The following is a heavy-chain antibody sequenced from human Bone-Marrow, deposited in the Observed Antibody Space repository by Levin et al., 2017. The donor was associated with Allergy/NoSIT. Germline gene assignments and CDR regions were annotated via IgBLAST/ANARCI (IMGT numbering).Heavy chain of an antibody. Sequence: GGSLRLSCAASGFTFSSYAMTWVRQAPGKGLEWVSVLSGSGGNTYYADSVKGRFTISRDNSKNTLYLQMNSLRVDDTAVYYCAKVRATEFLRNAFDIWGQGTMVTVSS. V-gene: IGHV3-23*01. J-gene: IGHJ3*02. CDR2: LSGSGGNT. CDR1: GFTFSSYA. D-gene: IGHD5-12*01. CDR3: AKVRATEFLRNAFDI.